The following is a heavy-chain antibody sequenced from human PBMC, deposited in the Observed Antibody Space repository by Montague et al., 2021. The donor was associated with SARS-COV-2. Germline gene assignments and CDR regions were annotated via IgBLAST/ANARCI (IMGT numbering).Heavy chain of an antibody. J-gene: IGHJ6*03. CDR3: ARLGEGVVPAPILGVGPYYSYFYMDV. V-gene: IGHV4-34*01. D-gene: IGHD2-2*02. Sequence: SETLSLTCDVYGGSFSGYYWNWIRQPPGKGLEWIGEINHSGSANYNPSLKRRVTISVDTSKNQFSLKLNSVTAADTAVYYCARLGEGVVPAPILGVGPYYSYFYMDVWGKGATVTVSS. CDR1: GGSFSGYY. CDR2: INHSGSA.